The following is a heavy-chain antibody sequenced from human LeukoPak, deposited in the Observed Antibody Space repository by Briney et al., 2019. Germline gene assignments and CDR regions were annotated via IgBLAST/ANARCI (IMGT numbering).Heavy chain of an antibody. Sequence: ASVKVSCKVSGYTFTDYYMHWVQQAPGKGLEWMGLVDPEDGETIYAEKFHGRVTITADTSTDTAYMELSSLRSEDTAVYYCATVPDSGSYSEGAYWGQGTLVTVSS. CDR2: VDPEDGET. CDR1: GYTFTDYY. CDR3: ATVPDSGSYSEGAY. D-gene: IGHD1-26*01. V-gene: IGHV1-69-2*01. J-gene: IGHJ4*02.